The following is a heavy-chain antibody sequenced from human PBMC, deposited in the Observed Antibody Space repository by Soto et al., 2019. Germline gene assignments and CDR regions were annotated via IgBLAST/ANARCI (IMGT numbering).Heavy chain of an antibody. Sequence: QVQLVQSGGDVVQPGMSLRLSCAASGFSLNDYAIHWIRQAPGKGLEWVAVFCFDGNNRYFADSVKGRFTLSRDTFYNTVFVEMISLRAEDTAVYYCAIVRHQRFDYWGQGTLVTVSS. CDR1: GFSLNDYA. V-gene: IGHV3-33*03. D-gene: IGHD6-6*01. J-gene: IGHJ4*02. CDR3: AIVRHQRFDY. CDR2: FCFDGNNR.